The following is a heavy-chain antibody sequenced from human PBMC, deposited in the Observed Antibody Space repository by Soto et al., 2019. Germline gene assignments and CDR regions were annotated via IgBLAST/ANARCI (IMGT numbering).Heavy chain of an antibody. CDR2: INHSGST. V-gene: IGHV4-34*01. J-gene: IGHJ3*02. CDR1: GGYFSGYY. CDR3: ANGRDDFWSGYEDEAFDI. D-gene: IGHD3-3*01. Sequence: PSETLSLTCAVYGGYFSGYYWSWIRQPPGKGLEWIGEINHSGSTSYNPSLKSRVTISVDTSKNQFSLKLSSVTAADTAVYYCANGRDDFWSGYEDEAFDIWGQGTMVTVSS.